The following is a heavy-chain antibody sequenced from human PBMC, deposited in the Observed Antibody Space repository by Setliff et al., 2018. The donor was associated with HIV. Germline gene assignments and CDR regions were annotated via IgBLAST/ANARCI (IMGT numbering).Heavy chain of an antibody. V-gene: IGHV3-23*01. J-gene: IGHJ3*02. CDR1: GFTFSTYA. CDR2: ISAGGST. D-gene: IGHD3-3*01. Sequence: LRLSCAASGFTFSTYAMNWVRQAPGKGLEWVSVISAGGSTYYADSVKGRFTISRDSSKNTLYLQMNSLRADDTALYYCAKAYYNFWSTYDAFDIWGQGTMVTVSS. CDR3: AKAYYNFWSTYDAFDI.